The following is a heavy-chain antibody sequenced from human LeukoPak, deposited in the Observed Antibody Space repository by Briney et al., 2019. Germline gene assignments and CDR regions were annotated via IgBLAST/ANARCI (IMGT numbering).Heavy chain of an antibody. Sequence: GGSLRLSCAASGFTFSSYGMHWVRQAPGKGLEWVAVIWYDESNKYYADSVKGRFTISRDNSKNTLYLQMNSLRAEDTAVYYCARASSSWQCDYWGQGTLVTVSS. CDR1: GFTFSSYG. J-gene: IGHJ4*02. CDR3: ARASSSWQCDY. V-gene: IGHV3-33*01. CDR2: IWYDESNK. D-gene: IGHD6-13*01.